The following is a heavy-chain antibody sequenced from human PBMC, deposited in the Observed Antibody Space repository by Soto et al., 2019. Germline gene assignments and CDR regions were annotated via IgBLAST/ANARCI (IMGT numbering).Heavy chain of an antibody. D-gene: IGHD6-19*01. CDR1: GFTFSDYG. Sequence: QVQLVESGGGVVQPGGSLRLSCIVSGFTFSDYGMHWVRQAPGKGLEWVAVISPDGNNQYYPDSLRGRFTISRDDSKSTLFLQLNSRSAEYTAVYYWVRPSGWYPASWGQGTPVTVSS. CDR2: ISPDGNNQ. J-gene: IGHJ5*02. CDR3: VRPSGWYPAS. V-gene: IGHV3-30*03.